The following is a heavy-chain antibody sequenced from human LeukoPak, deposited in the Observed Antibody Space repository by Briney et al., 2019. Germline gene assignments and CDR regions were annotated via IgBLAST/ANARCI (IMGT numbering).Heavy chain of an antibody. D-gene: IGHD2-2*01. J-gene: IGHJ4*02. CDR3: ARERDRHQGAVVPAAFGY. CDR1: GFTFSDYY. V-gene: IGHV3-11*01. CDR2: ISSSGGTI. Sequence: PGGSLRLSCAASGFTFSDYYISWIRQAPGKGLEWVSYISSSGGTIYYADSVKGRFTISRDNAKNSLYLQMNSLRAEDTAVYYCARERDRHQGAVVPAAFGYWGQGTLVTVSS.